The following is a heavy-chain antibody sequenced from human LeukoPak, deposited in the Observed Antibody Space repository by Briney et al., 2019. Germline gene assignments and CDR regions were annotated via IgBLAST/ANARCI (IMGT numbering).Heavy chain of an antibody. Sequence: ASVKVSCRVSGYTLTELSMHWVRQAPGKGLEWMGGFDPEDGETIYAQKFQGRVTMTEDTSTDTAYMELNSLRAEDTAVYYCAREREWALPPDYWGQGTLVTASS. CDR2: FDPEDGET. J-gene: IGHJ4*02. CDR1: GYTLTELS. V-gene: IGHV1-24*01. CDR3: AREREWALPPDY. D-gene: IGHD1-26*01.